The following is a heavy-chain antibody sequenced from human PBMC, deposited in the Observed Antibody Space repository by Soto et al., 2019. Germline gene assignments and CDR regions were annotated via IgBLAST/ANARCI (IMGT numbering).Heavy chain of an antibody. V-gene: IGHV4-59*01. CDR2: IYYSGRT. CDR1: GGSIRDYF. CDR3: ARVGGDDFGDSGGFDY. J-gene: IGHJ4*02. D-gene: IGHD4-17*01. Sequence: QVQLQESGPGLVKPSETLSLTCTVSGGSIRDYFWTWIRQPPGKGLEWIGYIYYSGRTNYNPSLKRRVSISVDTSKNHFSLQLRSVTAADTAVYYCARVGGDDFGDSGGFDYWGQGTLGTGSS.